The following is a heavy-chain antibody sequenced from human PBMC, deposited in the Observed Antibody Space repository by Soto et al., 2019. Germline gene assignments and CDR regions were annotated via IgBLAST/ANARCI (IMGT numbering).Heavy chain of an antibody. CDR2: IYPGDSDT. CDR1: GYSFTSYW. Sequence: PGESLKISCKGSGYSFTSYWIGWVRQMPGKGLEWMGIIYPGDSDTRYSPSFQGQVTISADKSISTAYLQWSSLKASDTAMYYCARLHRTHSIVVVPTSYDAFDIWGQGTMVTVSS. CDR3: ARLHRTHSIVVVPTSYDAFDI. V-gene: IGHV5-51*01. D-gene: IGHD2-21*01. J-gene: IGHJ3*02.